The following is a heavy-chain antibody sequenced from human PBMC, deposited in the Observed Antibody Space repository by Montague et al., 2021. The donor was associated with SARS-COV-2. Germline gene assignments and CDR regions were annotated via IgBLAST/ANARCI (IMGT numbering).Heavy chain of an antibody. CDR3: AKGGDLMAGLAGS. J-gene: IGHJ5*02. CDR2: INPSSTDI. CDR1: GFSFRDSY. V-gene: IGHV3-11*05. D-gene: IGHD6-19*01. Sequence: SLRLSCAASGFSFRDSYMTWIRQGPRKGLEWVSFINPSSTDIKYADSLRGRFTIFRDNTKNVVYLEVHDLRAEDTAMYYCAKGGDLMAGLAGSWGQGTLVTVSS.